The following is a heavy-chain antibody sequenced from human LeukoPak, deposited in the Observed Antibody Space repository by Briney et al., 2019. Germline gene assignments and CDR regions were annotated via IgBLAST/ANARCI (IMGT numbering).Heavy chain of an antibody. CDR1: GYAFTGYG. V-gene: IGHV1-18*01. Sequence: ASVKVSCKASGYAFTGYGISWMRQAPGQGLEWMGWISPWNGRTDYAQKTQGRVTLTTETSTSTAYMELRSLRSDDTAIYYCARGDGDYWGQGTVVTVSS. D-gene: IGHD3-16*01. J-gene: IGHJ4*02. CDR3: ARGDGDY. CDR2: ISPWNGRT.